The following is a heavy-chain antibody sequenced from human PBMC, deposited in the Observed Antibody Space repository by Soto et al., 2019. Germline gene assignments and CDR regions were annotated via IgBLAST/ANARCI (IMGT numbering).Heavy chain of an antibody. D-gene: IGHD3-22*01. CDR2: ISGSGGST. J-gene: IGHJ4*02. CDR1: GFTFSSYA. CDR3: AKSLIVVVTSFDY. V-gene: IGHV3-23*01. Sequence: GGSLRLSCAASGFTFSSYAMSWVRQAPGKGLEWVSAISGSGGSTYYTDSVKGRFTISRDNSKNTLYLQMNSLRAEDTAVYYCAKSLIVVVTSFDYWGQGTLVTVSS.